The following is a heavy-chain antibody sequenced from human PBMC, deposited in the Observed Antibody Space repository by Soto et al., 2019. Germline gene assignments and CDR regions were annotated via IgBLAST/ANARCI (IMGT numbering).Heavy chain of an antibody. CDR1: GFTFSSYG. D-gene: IGHD6-6*01. J-gene: IGHJ4*02. CDR3: ARGAADSSSLSYFDY. Sequence: QVQLVESGGGVVQPGRSLRLSCAASGFTFSSYGMHWVRQAPGKGLECVAVIWYDGSNKYYADSVKGRFTISRDNSKNTLYLQMNSLRAEDTAVYYCARGAADSSSLSYFDYWGQGTLVTVSS. CDR2: IWYDGSNK. V-gene: IGHV3-33*01.